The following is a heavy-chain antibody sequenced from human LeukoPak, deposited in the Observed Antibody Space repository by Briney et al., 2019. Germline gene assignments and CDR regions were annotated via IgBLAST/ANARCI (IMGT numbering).Heavy chain of an antibody. D-gene: IGHD1-26*01. Sequence: GGSLRLSCSASGFTFSSYTMHWVRQAPGKGLQYVSSIRTDGGTSYDADSVMGRFTLSRDNSKNTLYLQMSSLRPQDTAVYYCVKDVTGTYSGDFWGQGTLVTVSS. J-gene: IGHJ4*02. CDR1: GFTFSSYT. CDR2: IRTDGGTS. CDR3: VKDVTGTYSGDF. V-gene: IGHV3-64D*06.